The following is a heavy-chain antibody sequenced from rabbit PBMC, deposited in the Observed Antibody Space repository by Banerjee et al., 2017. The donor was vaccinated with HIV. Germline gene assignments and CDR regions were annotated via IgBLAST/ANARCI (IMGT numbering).Heavy chain of an antibody. CDR1: GFSFSSIYY. CDR3: ARDTGHLDYSL. J-gene: IGHJ4*01. Sequence: QEQLEESGGDLVKPEGSLTLTCTASGFSFSSIYYMSWVRQAPGEGLEYIGFINTGSSTTGYASWAKGRFTISKTSSTTVTLQMTSLTAADTATYFCARDTGHLDYSLWGPGTLVTVS. D-gene: IGHD7-1*01. CDR2: INTGSSTT. V-gene: IGHV1S45*01.